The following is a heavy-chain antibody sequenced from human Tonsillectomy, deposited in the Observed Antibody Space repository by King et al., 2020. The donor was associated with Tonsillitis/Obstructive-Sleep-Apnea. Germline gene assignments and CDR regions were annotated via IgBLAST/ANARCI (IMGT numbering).Heavy chain of an antibody. V-gene: IGHV2-5*02. J-gene: IGHJ5*02. CDR3: AHTDSRSSPNEGSNWFDP. Sequence: ITLKESGPTLVKPTQTLTLTCTFSGFSLSTSGVGVGWIRQPPGKALEWLALIYWDDDKRYSPSLKSRLTITKDTSKNQVVLTMTNMDPVDTATYYCAHTDSRSSPNEGSNWFDPWGQGTLVTVSS. CDR1: GFSLSTSGVG. D-gene: IGHD6-6*01. CDR2: IYWDDDK.